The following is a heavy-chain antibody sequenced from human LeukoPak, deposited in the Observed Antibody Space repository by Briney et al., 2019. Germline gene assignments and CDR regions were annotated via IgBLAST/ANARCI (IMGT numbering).Heavy chain of an antibody. V-gene: IGHV4-59*12. CDR1: GFTFSDYY. J-gene: IGHJ5*02. CDR3: AREVNHYGLRRNSFDP. Sequence: LRLSCVASGFTFSDYYMSWIRQAPGKGPEWIGSVDYSGSTYYNPSLKGRVTISLDTSKNQFSLKLSSVTAADTAIYYCAREVNHYGLRRNSFDPWGQGTKVTVSS. D-gene: IGHD3-10*01. CDR2: VDYSGST.